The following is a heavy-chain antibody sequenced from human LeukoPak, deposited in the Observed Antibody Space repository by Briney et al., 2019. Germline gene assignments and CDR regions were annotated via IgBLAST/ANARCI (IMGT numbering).Heavy chain of an antibody. Sequence: GGSLRLSCAASGFTFSSYAMSWVRQAPGKGLEWVANIKQDGSEKYYVDSVKGRFTISRDSAKNSLYLQMNSLRAEDTAIYYCAPDIVTTLRGTLGDAFDIWGQGTMVTVSS. V-gene: IGHV3-7*01. D-gene: IGHD5-12*01. CDR3: APDIVTTLRGTLGDAFDI. CDR2: IKQDGSEK. J-gene: IGHJ3*02. CDR1: GFTFSSYA.